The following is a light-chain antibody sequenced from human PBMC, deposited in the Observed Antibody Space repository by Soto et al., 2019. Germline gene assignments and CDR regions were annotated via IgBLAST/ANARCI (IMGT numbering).Light chain of an antibody. J-gene: IGKJ2*01. CDR1: RYVGTY. V-gene: IGKV3-11*01. CDR3: QQRNNWPPYT. CDR2: DAS. Sequence: VLTQSPAILSLSVGERATLSCRASRYVGTYVAWYQQKPGQAPRLLVYDASNRATGIPPRFSGSGSGTDFTLTISSLEPEDSAVYYCQQRNNWPPYTFGQGTKLEIK.